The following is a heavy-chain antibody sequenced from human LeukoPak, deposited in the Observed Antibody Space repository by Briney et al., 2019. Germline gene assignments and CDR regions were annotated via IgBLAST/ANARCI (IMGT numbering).Heavy chain of an antibody. CDR2: ISAYNGNT. J-gene: IGHJ2*01. D-gene: IGHD4-17*01. CDR1: GYTFTSYG. Sequence: GASVKVSCKASGYTFTSYGISWVRQAPGQGLEWMGWISAYNGNTNYAQKLQGRVTMTTDTSTSTAYMELRSLRSDDTAVYYCAGVGTVTTGSLYWYFDLWGRGTLVTVSS. V-gene: IGHV1-18*01. CDR3: AGVGTVTTGSLYWYFDL.